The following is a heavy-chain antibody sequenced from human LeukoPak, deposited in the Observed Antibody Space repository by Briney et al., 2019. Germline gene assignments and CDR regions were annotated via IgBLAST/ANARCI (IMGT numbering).Heavy chain of an antibody. J-gene: IGHJ5*02. CDR2: ISYDGSNK. CDR1: GFTFSSYA. D-gene: IGHD3-16*01. Sequence: GGSLRLSCAASGFTFSSYAMHWVRQAPGKGLEWVAVISYDGSNKYYADSVKGRFTISRDNSKNTLYLQMNSLRAEGTAVYYCARGRGIRHNWFDPWGQGTLVTVSS. CDR3: ARGRGIRHNWFDP. V-gene: IGHV3-30*01.